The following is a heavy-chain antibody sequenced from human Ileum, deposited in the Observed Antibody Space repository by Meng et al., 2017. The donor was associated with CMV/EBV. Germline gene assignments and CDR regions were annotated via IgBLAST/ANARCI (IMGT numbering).Heavy chain of an antibody. D-gene: IGHD1-1*01. CDR3: VRATDGASDY. CDR2: TCNRSKWYN. V-gene: IGHV6-1*02. Sequence: QIHLQQSGPGLVRPPQPLSLTCAISGDSVSSNNAAWKWIRQSPSRGLEWLGRTCNRSKWYNEYAVSVKSRITINPDTSKNQFSLQLNSVTPEDTAVYYCVRATDGASDYWGQGTLVTVSS. J-gene: IGHJ4*02. CDR1: GDSVSSNNAA.